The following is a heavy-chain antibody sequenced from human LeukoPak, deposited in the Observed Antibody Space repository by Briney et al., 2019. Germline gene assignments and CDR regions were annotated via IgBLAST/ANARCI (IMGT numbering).Heavy chain of an antibody. Sequence: SETLSLTCTVSGGSISSGGYYWSWIRQHPGKGLEWIGYIYYSGSTNYNPSLKSRVTISVDTSKNQFSLKLSSVTAADTAVYYCARMGGPVYYFDYWGQGTLVTVSS. CDR1: GGSISSGGYY. V-gene: IGHV4-61*08. CDR2: IYYSGST. CDR3: ARMGGPVYYFDY. D-gene: IGHD3-16*01. J-gene: IGHJ4*02.